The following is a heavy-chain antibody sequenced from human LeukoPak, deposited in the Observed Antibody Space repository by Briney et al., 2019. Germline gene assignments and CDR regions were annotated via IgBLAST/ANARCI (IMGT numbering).Heavy chain of an antibody. CDR2: ISGSGDDT. CDR1: GFTFGSYA. V-gene: IGHV3-23*01. J-gene: IGHJ6*03. CDR3: AKMRSYYYYMDV. Sequence: PGRSLRLSCAGSGFTFGSYAMSWVRQAPGKGLEWVSAISGSGDDTYYADPVKGRFTISSDNSKNTLFLHMNSLRAEDTAVYYCAKMRSYYYYMDVWGKGTTVAVSS.